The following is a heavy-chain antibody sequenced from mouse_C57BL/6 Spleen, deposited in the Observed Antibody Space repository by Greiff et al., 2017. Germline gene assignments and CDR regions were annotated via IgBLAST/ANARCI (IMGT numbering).Heavy chain of an antibody. CDR2: IDPSDSYT. Sequence: QVQLQQPGAELVRPGTSVKLSCKASGYTFTSYWMHWVKQRPGQGLEWIGVIDPSDSYTNYNQTFKGKATLTVDTSSSTAYMQLSSLTSEDSAVYYCARSGTGTGDYAMDYWGQGTSVTVSS. CDR1: GYTFTSYW. D-gene: IGHD4-1*01. J-gene: IGHJ4*01. V-gene: IGHV1-59*01. CDR3: ARSGTGTGDYAMDY.